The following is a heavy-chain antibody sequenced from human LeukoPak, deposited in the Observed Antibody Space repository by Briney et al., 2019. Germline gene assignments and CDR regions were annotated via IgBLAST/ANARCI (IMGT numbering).Heavy chain of an antibody. D-gene: IGHD3-10*01. CDR3: ARWMVRGVNYYYYGMDV. CDR2: ISYDGSNK. Sequence: PGGSLRLSCAASGFTFSSYAMHWVRQAPGKGLEWVAVISYDGSNKYYADSVKGRLTISRDNSKNTLYLQMNSLRAEDTAVYYCARWMVRGVNYYYYGMDVWGKGTTVTVSS. J-gene: IGHJ6*04. V-gene: IGHV3-30*04. CDR1: GFTFSSYA.